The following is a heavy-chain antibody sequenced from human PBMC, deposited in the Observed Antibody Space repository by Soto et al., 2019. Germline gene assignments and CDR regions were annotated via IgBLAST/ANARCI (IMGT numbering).Heavy chain of an antibody. V-gene: IGHV2-5*02. CDR2: IYWDDDK. Sequence: QITLKESGPTLVKPTQTLTLTCTFSGFSLSTSGMSVGWIRQPPGKALDWLALIYWDDDKRYSPSLKSRLTITKDTSKNQVVLTMTNMDPVDTATYYCAHSRQNLRRYVDFDYWGQGTLVTVSS. CDR1: GFSLSTSGMS. CDR3: AHSRQNLRRYVDFDY. J-gene: IGHJ4*02. D-gene: IGHD4-17*01.